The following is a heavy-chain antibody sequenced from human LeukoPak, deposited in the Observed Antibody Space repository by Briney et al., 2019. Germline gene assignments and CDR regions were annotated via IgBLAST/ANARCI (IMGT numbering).Heavy chain of an antibody. J-gene: IGHJ4*02. CDR2: INPNSGST. V-gene: IGHV1-2*02. CDR1: GYTFTGYY. Sequence: ASVKVSCKASGYTFTGYYMHWVRQAPGQGLEWMGWINPNSGSTNYAQKFQGRVTMTRDTSISTAYMELRRLTSDDTAVYYCSRDRGYYDSGNYPTDYWGQGTLVTVSS. CDR3: SRDRGYYDSGNYPTDY. D-gene: IGHD3-10*01.